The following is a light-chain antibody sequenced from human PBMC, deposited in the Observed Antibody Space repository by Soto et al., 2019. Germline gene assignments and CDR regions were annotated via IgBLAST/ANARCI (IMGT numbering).Light chain of an antibody. V-gene: IGKV1-8*01. Sequence: ALRMTQSPSSFSASTGARVTITCRSSQGISSYLAWYQQKQGKAPNLLIYAVSTLQSGVPSRFSGSGSGTDFTLAISCLQSEDVATYYCQQYDSYPPWTFGQGTKVESK. CDR2: AVS. CDR1: QGISSY. CDR3: QQYDSYPPWT. J-gene: IGKJ1*01.